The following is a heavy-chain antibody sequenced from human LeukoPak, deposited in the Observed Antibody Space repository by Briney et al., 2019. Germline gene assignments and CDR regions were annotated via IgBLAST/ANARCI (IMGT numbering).Heavy chain of an antibody. V-gene: IGHV3-30-3*01. Sequence: GGSLRLSCAAFGFTFSSYAMHWVRQAPGKGLEWVAVISYDGSNKYYADSVKGRFTISRDNSKNTLYLQMNSLRAEDTAVYYCARETYSSGHWGQGTLVTVSS. J-gene: IGHJ4*02. D-gene: IGHD6-19*01. CDR1: GFTFSSYA. CDR2: ISYDGSNK. CDR3: ARETYSSGH.